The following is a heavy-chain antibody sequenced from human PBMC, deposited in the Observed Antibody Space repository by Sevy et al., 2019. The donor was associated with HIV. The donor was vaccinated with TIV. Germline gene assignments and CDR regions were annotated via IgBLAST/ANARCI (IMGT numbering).Heavy chain of an antibody. CDR1: GFTFSYHY. D-gene: IGHD6-13*01. CDR2: IRNKADSYTT. V-gene: IGHV3-72*01. CDR3: ATHAGIAAAGRVFDY. Sequence: GGSLRLSCAASGFTFSYHYMEWVLQAPGKGLEWVGRIRNKADSYTTEYAASVKGRFTISRDDSKNSLYLLMNSLKTEDTAVYYCATHAGIAAAGRVFDYWGQGTLVTVSS. J-gene: IGHJ4*02.